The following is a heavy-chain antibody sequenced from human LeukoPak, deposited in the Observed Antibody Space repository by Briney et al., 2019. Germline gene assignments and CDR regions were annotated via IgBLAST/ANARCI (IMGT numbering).Heavy chain of an antibody. CDR2: IYTTGST. CDR1: GGSISSYY. J-gene: IGHJ6*03. Sequence: SETLSLTCTVSGGSISSYYWTWIRQPAGKGLEWIGRIYTTGSTNYNPSLKSRVTISVDTSKNQFSLKLSSVTAADTAVYYCARGRHYYYYYMDVWGKGTTVTVSS. CDR3: ARGRHYYYYYMDV. V-gene: IGHV4-4*07.